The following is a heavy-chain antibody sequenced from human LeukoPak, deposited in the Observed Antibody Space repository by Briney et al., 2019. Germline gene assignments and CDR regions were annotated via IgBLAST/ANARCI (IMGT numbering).Heavy chain of an antibody. V-gene: IGHV1-18*01. Sequence: ASVKVSCKASGYPFTSYGISWVRQAPGQGLEWMGWISAYYGNTNYAQKLQGRVTMTTDTSTSTAYMELRSLRSDDTAVYYCARRDCSGGSCYYYYGMDVWGQGTTVTVSS. CDR3: ARRDCSGGSCYYYYGMDV. D-gene: IGHD2-15*01. CDR2: ISAYYGNT. CDR1: GYPFTSYG. J-gene: IGHJ6*02.